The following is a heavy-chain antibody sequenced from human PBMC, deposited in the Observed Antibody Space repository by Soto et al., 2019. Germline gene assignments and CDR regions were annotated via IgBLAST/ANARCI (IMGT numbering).Heavy chain of an antibody. V-gene: IGHV6-1*01. Sequence: PSQTLSLTCDISVDSVSSTSSIWNWIRQSPSRGLEWLGRTYYRSKWHTDYAVSVRGRITINPDTPKNQFFLQLSSVTPDDTAVYFCARDLHGTYYYDSWGQGTLVTVS. CDR3: ARDLHGTYYYDS. CDR2: TYYRSKWHT. D-gene: IGHD1-1*01. J-gene: IGHJ4*02. CDR1: VDSVSSTSSI.